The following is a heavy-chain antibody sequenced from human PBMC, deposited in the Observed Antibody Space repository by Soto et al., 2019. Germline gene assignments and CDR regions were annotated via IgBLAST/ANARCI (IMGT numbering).Heavy chain of an antibody. CDR2: ISYDGSNK. V-gene: IGHV3-30-3*01. D-gene: IGHD6-19*01. CDR3: ARAYYHGSGCKY. CDR1: GFTFSRYA. J-gene: IGHJ4*02. Sequence: QVQLVESGGGVVQPGRSLRLSCAASGFTFSRYAMHWVRQAPGKGLEWVAVISYDGSNKYYADSVKGRFTISRDNSKNTLYLQMNSLRAEDTAVYYCARAYYHGSGCKYWGQGTLVTVSS.